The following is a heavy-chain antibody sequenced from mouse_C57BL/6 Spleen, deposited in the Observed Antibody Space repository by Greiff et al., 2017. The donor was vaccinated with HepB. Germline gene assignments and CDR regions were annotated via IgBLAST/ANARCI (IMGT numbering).Heavy chain of an antibody. CDR1: GFTFSDYY. CDR3: ARATIPYFDY. D-gene: IGHD1-1*02. CDR2: INYDGSST. J-gene: IGHJ2*01. V-gene: IGHV5-16*01. Sequence: DVQLQESEGGLVQPGSSMKLSCTASGFTFSDYYMAWVRQVPEKGLEWVANINYDGSSTYYLDSLKSRFIISRDNAKNILYLQMSSLKSEDTATYYCARATIPYFDYWGQGTTLTVSS.